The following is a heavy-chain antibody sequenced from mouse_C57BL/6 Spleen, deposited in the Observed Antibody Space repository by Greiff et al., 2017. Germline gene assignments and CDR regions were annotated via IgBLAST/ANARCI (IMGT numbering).Heavy chain of an antibody. Sequence: VQLQQSGAELVRPGASVKLSCKASGYTFTDYYINWVKQRPGQGLEWIARIYPGSGNTYYNEKFKGKATLTAEKSSSTAYMQLSSLTSEDSAVYFCARDANYYGSPWFAYWGQGTLVTVSA. J-gene: IGHJ3*01. D-gene: IGHD1-1*01. CDR1: GYTFTDYY. CDR3: ARDANYYGSPWFAY. CDR2: IYPGSGNT. V-gene: IGHV1-76*01.